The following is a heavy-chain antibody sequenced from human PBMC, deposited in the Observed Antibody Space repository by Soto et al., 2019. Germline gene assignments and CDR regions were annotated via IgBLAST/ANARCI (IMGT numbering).Heavy chain of an antibody. CDR1: GGSISSGGYS. D-gene: IGHD3-10*01. V-gene: IGHV4-30-2*01. J-gene: IGHJ5*02. CDR3: AREIWFGELFSNWFDP. Sequence: SETLSLTCAVSGGSISSGGYSWSWIRQPPGKGLEWIGYIYHSGSTYYNPSLKSRVTISVDRSKNQFSLKLSSVTAADTAVYYCAREIWFGELFSNWFDPWGQGTLVTVSS. CDR2: IYHSGST.